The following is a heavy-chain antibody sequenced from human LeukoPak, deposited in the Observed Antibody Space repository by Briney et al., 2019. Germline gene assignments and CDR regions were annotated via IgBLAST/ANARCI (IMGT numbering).Heavy chain of an antibody. Sequence: SETLSLTCAVSGASISATGNYYWGWIRQTPGKGLEFIGSIYHSGNTYYNPSLKSRVTISVVTSNNQFSLKLNSVTAADTAVYYCAKVYSWNNVFDPWGQGTMVTVSS. CDR1: GASISATGNYY. D-gene: IGHD1/OR15-1a*01. CDR2: IYHSGNT. CDR3: AKVYSWNNVFDP. J-gene: IGHJ3*01. V-gene: IGHV4-39*07.